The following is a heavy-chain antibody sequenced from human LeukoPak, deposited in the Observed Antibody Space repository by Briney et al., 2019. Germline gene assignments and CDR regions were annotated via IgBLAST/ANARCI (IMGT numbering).Heavy chain of an antibody. CDR2: IIPIFGTA. J-gene: IGHJ4*02. V-gene: IGHV1-69*01. Sequence: ASVKVSCKASGGTFSSYAISWVRQAPGQGLEWVGGIIPIFGTANYAQKFQGRVTITADESTSTAYMELSSLRSEDTAVYYCATTLNYYGSGSYYKDWGQGTLVTVSS. CDR3: ATTLNYYGSGSYYKD. D-gene: IGHD3-10*01. CDR1: GGTFSSYA.